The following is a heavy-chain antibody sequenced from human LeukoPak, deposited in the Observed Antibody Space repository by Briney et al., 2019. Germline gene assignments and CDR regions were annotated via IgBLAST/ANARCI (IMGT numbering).Heavy chain of an antibody. V-gene: IGHV3-30*03. J-gene: IGHJ6*02. Sequence: GGSLRLSCAASGFTFSSYGMHWVRQAPGKGLEWVAVISYDGSNKYYADSVKGRFTISRDNSKNTLYLQMNSLRAEDTAVYYCARHRGYFDWLFTYYGMDVWGQGTTVTVSS. CDR2: ISYDGSNK. CDR3: ARHRGYFDWLFTYYGMDV. CDR1: GFTFSSYG. D-gene: IGHD3-9*01.